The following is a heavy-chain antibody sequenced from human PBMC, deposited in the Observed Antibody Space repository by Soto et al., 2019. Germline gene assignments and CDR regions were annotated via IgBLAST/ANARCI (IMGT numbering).Heavy chain of an antibody. J-gene: IGHJ1*01. Sequence: QVQLVQSGAEVKKPGASVKVSCKASGYIFTAYSMHWVRQAPEQGLEWMSVVNPSGGSTNYAQKFQARITMTRDTSTSTVYMDLSSLTSEDTAVYYCAREENCSDGICYSEYFQRWGQGTLVTVSS. V-gene: IGHV1-46*01. D-gene: IGHD2-15*01. CDR2: VNPSGGST. CDR3: AREENCSDGICYSEYFQR. CDR1: GYIFTAYS.